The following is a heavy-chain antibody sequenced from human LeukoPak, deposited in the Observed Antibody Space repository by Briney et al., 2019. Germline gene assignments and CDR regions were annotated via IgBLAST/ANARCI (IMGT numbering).Heavy chain of an antibody. CDR3: ARGLLRPPAAGIGY. CDR2: INHSGST. CDR1: GGSFSGYY. J-gene: IGHJ4*02. D-gene: IGHD6-13*01. Sequence: SETLSLTCAVYGGSFSGYYWSWIRQPPGKGLEWIGEINHSGSTNYNPSLKSRVTISVDTSKNQFSLKLSSVTAADTAVYYCARGLLRPPAAGIGYWGQGTLVTVSS. V-gene: IGHV4-34*01.